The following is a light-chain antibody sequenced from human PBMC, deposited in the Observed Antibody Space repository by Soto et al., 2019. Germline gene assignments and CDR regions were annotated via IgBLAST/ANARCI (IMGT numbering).Light chain of an antibody. CDR2: AAS. Sequence: DIQMTQSPSSLSASVGDKVTITCRASQGISNYLAWYQQKPGKVPKRLIYAASSLQSGVPSRFSGSGSGTEFTLTISSLQPEDFATYYCLQHNSYPPALTFGGGTKVDNK. V-gene: IGKV1-17*01. CDR1: QGISNY. CDR3: LQHNSYPPALT. J-gene: IGKJ4*01.